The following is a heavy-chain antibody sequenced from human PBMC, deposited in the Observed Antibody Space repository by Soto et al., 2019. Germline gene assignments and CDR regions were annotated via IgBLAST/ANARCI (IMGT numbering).Heavy chain of an antibody. Sequence: EVQLVESGGGLVQPGGSLRVSCAASGFTVSSNFMSWVRQAPGEGLEWVSAIYAIGNTYYADSVKGRFTISRDNSKNTLYLQMDSLRVEDTAVYYCASHFSAGGGWAEYFQYWGQGTLVTVSS. CDR3: ASHFSAGGGWAEYFQY. CDR1: GFTVSSNF. J-gene: IGHJ1*01. CDR2: IYAIGNT. D-gene: IGHD6-19*01. V-gene: IGHV3-66*04.